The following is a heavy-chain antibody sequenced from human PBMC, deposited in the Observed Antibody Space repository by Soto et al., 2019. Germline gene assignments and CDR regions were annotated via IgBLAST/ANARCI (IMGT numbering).Heavy chain of an antibody. D-gene: IGHD3-22*01. CDR3: ATDTQHDGNGDYSDWCDP. CDR1: GYTFYRYG. Sequence: VKASCEASGYTFYRYGITWGRQAPGQGLEWMGWINPSNDNTNYAQKFRGRVTMTTDASTSTAHMELRSLKSDDTAVYDCATDTQHDGNGDYSDWCDPCGQGT. V-gene: IGHV1-18*01. CDR2: INPSNDNT. J-gene: IGHJ5*02.